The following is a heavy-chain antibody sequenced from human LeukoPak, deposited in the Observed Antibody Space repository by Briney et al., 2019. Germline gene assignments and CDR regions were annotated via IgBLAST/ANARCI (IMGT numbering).Heavy chain of an antibody. J-gene: IGHJ3*02. CDR3: ARRFRDGYDHGAFDI. CDR1: GFTFSSYS. CDR2: ISWNSGVS. Sequence: GGSLRLSCAASGFTFSSYSMNWVRQAPGKGLEWVSGISWNSGVSDYADSVKGRFTISRDNAKNSLYLQMNSLRADDTALYYCARRFRDGYDHGAFDIWGQGTMVTVSS. D-gene: IGHD5-24*01. V-gene: IGHV3-20*04.